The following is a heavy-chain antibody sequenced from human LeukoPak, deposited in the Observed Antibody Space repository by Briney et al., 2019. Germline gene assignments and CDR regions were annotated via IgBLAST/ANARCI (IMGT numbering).Heavy chain of an antibody. V-gene: IGHV3-7*01. J-gene: IGHJ4*02. Sequence: PGGSLRLSCAASGFTLSSYWMSWVRQAPGKGLEWVANIKQDGSEKYYMDSVKGRFTISRDTAKNSLYLQMNSLRAEDTAVYYCARAAKYYYGSETYYFFDYWGQGTLVTVSS. CDR3: ARAAKYYYGSETYYFFDY. CDR1: GFTLSSYW. D-gene: IGHD3-10*01. CDR2: IKQDGSEK.